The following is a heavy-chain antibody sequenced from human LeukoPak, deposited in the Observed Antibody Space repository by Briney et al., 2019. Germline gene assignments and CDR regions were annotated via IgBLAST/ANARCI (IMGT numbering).Heavy chain of an antibody. Sequence: PGGSLRLSCAASGFTFSSYGMHWVRQAPGKGLEWVAVIEYDGSNKYYADSVKGRFTISRDNSKNTLYLQMNSLRAEDTAVYYCAKDYGGSGWSVNWFDPWGQGTLVTVSS. CDR2: IEYDGSNK. CDR3: AKDYGGSGWSVNWFDP. D-gene: IGHD6-19*01. J-gene: IGHJ5*02. V-gene: IGHV3-30*18. CDR1: GFTFSSYG.